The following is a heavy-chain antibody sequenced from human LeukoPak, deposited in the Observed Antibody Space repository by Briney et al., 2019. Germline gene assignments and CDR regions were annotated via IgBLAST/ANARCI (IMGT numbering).Heavy chain of an antibody. CDR2: ISYDGSNK. D-gene: IGHD1-1*01. J-gene: IGHJ4*02. CDR1: GFTFSSYG. CDR3: AKDRRRDNWNDGYYFDY. Sequence: GGSLRLSCAASGFTFSSYGMHWVRQAPGKGLEWVAVISYDGSNKYYADSEKGRFTISRDNSKNTLYLQMNSLRAEDTAVYYCAKDRRRDNWNDGYYFDYWGQGTLVTVSS. V-gene: IGHV3-30*18.